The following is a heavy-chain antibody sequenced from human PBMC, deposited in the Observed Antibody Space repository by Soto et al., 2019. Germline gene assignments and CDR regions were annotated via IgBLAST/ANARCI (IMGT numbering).Heavy chain of an antibody. V-gene: IGHV4-4*02. CDR3: ARKQWLAPNCFDP. J-gene: IGHJ5*02. D-gene: IGHD6-19*01. Sequence: QVQLQESGPGLVKPSGTLSLTCAVAGGSISSNYWWSWVRQPPGKGLEWIGEIYHSGSTNYNPSLKSRVTISADKSKNQFSLKLNSVTAADTAVYYCARKQWLAPNCFDPWGQGTLVTVSS. CDR2: IYHSGST. CDR1: GGSISSNYW.